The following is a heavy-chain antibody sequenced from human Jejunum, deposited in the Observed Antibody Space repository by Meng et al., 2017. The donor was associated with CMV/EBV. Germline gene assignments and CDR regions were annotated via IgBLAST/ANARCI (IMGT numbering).Heavy chain of an antibody. J-gene: IGHJ4*02. V-gene: IGHV3-23*01. Sequence: ASGFTFKNCALHWGRQAPGKGLGWHSRIVSGGVATYCADSVQGRTNIYRDDTKNTMYLQMNTLRAEDTARYYCVGEVHGSSSYLLDHWGPGTLVTVSS. CDR1: GFTFKNCA. CDR2: IVSGGVAT. D-gene: IGHD2-15*01. CDR3: VGEVHGSSSYLLDH.